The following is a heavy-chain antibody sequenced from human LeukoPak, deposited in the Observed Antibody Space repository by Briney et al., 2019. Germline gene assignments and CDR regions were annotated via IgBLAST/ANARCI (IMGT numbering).Heavy chain of an antibody. J-gene: IGHJ6*03. CDR1: GYTFTSYD. V-gene: IGHV1-8*01. Sequence: ASVKVSCKASGYTFTSYDINWVRQATGQGLEWMGWMNPNSGNTGYAQKFQGRVTMTRNTSISTAYMELSRLRSEDTAVYYCARGRRYCSSTSCSRRVYYYYYMDVWGKGTTVTVSS. CDR2: MNPNSGNT. CDR3: ARGRRYCSSTSCSRRVYYYYYMDV. D-gene: IGHD2-2*01.